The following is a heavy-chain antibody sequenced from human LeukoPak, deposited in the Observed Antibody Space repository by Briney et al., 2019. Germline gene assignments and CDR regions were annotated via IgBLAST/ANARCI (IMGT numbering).Heavy chain of an antibody. J-gene: IGHJ6*03. CDR3: ARGVIYYYYMDV. CDR2: IYYSGST. V-gene: IGHV4-39*01. CDR1: GGSISSSSYY. D-gene: IGHD3-10*01. Sequence: SETLSLTCTVSGGSISSSSYYWGWIRQPPGKGLEWIGSIYYSGSTYYNPSLKNRVTISVDTSKNQFSLKLSSVTAADTAVYYCARGVIYYYYMDVWGKGTTVTISS.